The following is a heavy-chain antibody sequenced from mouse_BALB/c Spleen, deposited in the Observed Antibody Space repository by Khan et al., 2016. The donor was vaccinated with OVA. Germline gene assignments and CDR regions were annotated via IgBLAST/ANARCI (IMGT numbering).Heavy chain of an antibody. Sequence: QVQLQQSGAELAKPGASVKMSCKASGYTFTTYWMHWVKQRPGQGLEWIGYINPTSGYTDYNEKFKDRATLSADKSSSTAYMQLSSLTSEDSAVYYCTRDRIYYGGQGTTLTVSS. CDR2: INPTSGYT. J-gene: IGHJ2*01. CDR3: TRDRIYY. V-gene: IGHV1-7*01. CDR1: GYTFTTYW.